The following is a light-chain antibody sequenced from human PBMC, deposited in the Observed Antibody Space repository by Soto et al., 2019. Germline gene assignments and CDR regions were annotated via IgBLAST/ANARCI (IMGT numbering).Light chain of an antibody. CDR3: QQRNNWPNT. V-gene: IGKV3-11*01. CDR2: DAS. J-gene: IGKJ2*01. Sequence: EIVLTQSPATLSLSPGERATLSCRASQRVSSYLAWYQQKPGQAPRLLIYDASNRATGVPARFSGSGSGTDFTLTISSLEPEDFXVYYCQQRNNWPNTFGQGTKLEIK. CDR1: QRVSSY.